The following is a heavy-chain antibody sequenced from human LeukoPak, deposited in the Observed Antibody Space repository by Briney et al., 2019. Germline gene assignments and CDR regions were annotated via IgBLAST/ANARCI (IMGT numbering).Heavy chain of an antibody. CDR1: GYSISSGYY. J-gene: IGHJ5*02. Sequence: SEALSLTCTVSGYSISSGYYWGWIRQPPGKGLEWIGSIYHSGSTYYNPSLKSRVTISVDTSKNQFSLKLSSVTAADTAVYYCARAGPRYCSSNSCYDGWFDPWGQGTLVTVSS. CDR2: IYHSGST. CDR3: ARAGPRYCSSNSCYDGWFDP. V-gene: IGHV4-38-2*02. D-gene: IGHD2-2*01.